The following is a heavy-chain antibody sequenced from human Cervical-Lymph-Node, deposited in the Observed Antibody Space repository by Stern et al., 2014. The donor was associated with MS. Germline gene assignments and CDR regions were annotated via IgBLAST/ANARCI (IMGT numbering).Heavy chain of an antibody. CDR1: GYTFTSYG. J-gene: IGHJ6*02. CDR3: ARDLDIVVVTGISYHHYGLDV. V-gene: IGHV1-18*01. D-gene: IGHD2-21*02. Sequence: QVQLVQSGAEVKSPGASVKVSCKASGYTFTSYGISWVRQAPGQGLEWMGWISTYNGDTNYAQKLQDRVTMTTDTSTSTAYMELRSLRSDDTAVYYCARDLDIVVVTGISYHHYGLDVWGQGTTVTVSS. CDR2: ISTYNGDT.